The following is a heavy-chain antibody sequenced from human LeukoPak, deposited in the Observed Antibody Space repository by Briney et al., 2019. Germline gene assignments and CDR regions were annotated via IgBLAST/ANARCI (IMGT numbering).Heavy chain of an antibody. CDR3: ARDRDWGCSYCSY. D-gene: IGHD7-27*01. CDR2: IYSGGDT. V-gene: IGHV3-53*01. Sequence: GGSLRLSCAASGFTVSRNYMSWVRQAPGKGLEWVSVIYSGGDTYYADSVKGRFTISRDISKNTLYLQMNNLRAEDTAFYYCARDRDWGCSYCSYWGQGTLVTVSS. CDR1: GFTVSRNY. J-gene: IGHJ4*02.